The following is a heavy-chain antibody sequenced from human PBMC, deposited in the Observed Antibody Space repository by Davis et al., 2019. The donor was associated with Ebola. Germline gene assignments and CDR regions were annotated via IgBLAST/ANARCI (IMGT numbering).Heavy chain of an antibody. V-gene: IGHV3-48*02. Sequence: GGSLRLSCAASGFTFSGSAMHWVRQASGKGLEWVSHISDDSSSTYYADSVKGRFTISRDNAKNSLYLQLNTLRDEDTAVYFCVSAGWDHWGQGTLVTVSS. CDR2: ISDDSSST. CDR3: VSAGWDH. CDR1: GFTFSGSA. J-gene: IGHJ4*02. D-gene: IGHD2-15*01.